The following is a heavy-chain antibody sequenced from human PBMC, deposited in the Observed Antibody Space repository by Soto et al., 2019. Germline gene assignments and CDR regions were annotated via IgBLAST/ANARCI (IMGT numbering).Heavy chain of an antibody. J-gene: IGHJ4*02. CDR1: GGSISSSSYY. Sequence: SETLSLTCTVSGGSISSSSYYWGWIRQPPGKGLEWIGSIYYSGSTYYNPSLKSRVTISVDTSKNRFSLKLSSVTAADTAVYYCARGSGAAADTSYYFDYWGQGTLVTVSS. CDR3: ARGSGAAADTSYYFDY. V-gene: IGHV4-39*01. CDR2: IYYSGST. D-gene: IGHD6-13*01.